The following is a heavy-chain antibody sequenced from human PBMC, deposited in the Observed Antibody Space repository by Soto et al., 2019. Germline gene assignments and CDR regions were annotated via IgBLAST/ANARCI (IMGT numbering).Heavy chain of an antibody. D-gene: IGHD1-26*01. Sequence: GGSLRLSCAASGFTFSSYGMQWVRQAPGKGLEWVAVIWYDGSNKYYADSVKGRFTISRDNSKNTLYLQMNSLGAEDTAVYYCAREWAPGYFDYWGQGTLVTVSS. J-gene: IGHJ4*02. V-gene: IGHV3-33*01. CDR3: AREWAPGYFDY. CDR2: IWYDGSNK. CDR1: GFTFSSYG.